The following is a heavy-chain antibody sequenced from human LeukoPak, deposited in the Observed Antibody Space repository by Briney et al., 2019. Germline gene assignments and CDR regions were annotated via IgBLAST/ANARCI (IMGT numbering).Heavy chain of an antibody. V-gene: IGHV3-30-3*01. Sequence: PGGSLRLSCAPSGFTFSSSIMHWVRQAPGEGLEWVAVISYDGSNKDSADSVKGRFTISRDNSKNTLYLQMSSLRAEDTAVYHGARARDEWLTYGMDVWGQGTTVTVSS. J-gene: IGHJ6*02. CDR1: GFTFSSSI. CDR3: ARARDEWLTYGMDV. CDR2: ISYDGSNK. D-gene: IGHD5-12*01.